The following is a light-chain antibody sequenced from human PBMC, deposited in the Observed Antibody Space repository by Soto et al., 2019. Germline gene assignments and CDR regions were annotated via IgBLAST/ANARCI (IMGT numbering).Light chain of an antibody. CDR3: SSYTTSSTL. CDR1: SIDVGGYNY. V-gene: IGLV2-14*01. CDR2: DVS. J-gene: IGLJ1*01. Sequence: QSALTXPAYVSGSPGQSMTISCPGTSIDVGGYNYVSWYQQHPGKAPKLMIYDVSNRPSGVSNRFSGSKSGNTASLTISGLQAEDEADYYCSSYTTSSTLFGTGTKVTVL.